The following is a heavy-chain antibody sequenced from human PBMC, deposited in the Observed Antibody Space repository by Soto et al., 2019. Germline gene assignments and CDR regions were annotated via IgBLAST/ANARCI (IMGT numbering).Heavy chain of an antibody. CDR1: DFSLSPYW. Sequence: GGSLRLSCAASDFSLSPYWMHWVRQVPGRGLEWVARLSSDGFGAAYADSVKGRFFISRDIARNTLSLQMNSLRADDTAIYYCARDLGGPDYWGRGTSVTVSS. V-gene: IGHV3-74*03. J-gene: IGHJ4*02. D-gene: IGHD3-16*01. CDR3: ARDLGGPDY. CDR2: LSSDGFGA.